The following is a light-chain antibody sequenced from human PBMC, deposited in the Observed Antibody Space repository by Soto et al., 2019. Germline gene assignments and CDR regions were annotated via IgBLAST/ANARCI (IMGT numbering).Light chain of an antibody. Sequence: EIVMPQSPATLSVSPGESVTLSCRASQSVSAYLAWYPQKPGQATRLLIYGASTRATGIPARFSGSGSGTEFTLTISSLQSEDSAVYHWQQYRGWPLVTFGGGTKVEI. CDR2: GAS. V-gene: IGKV3-15*01. CDR1: QSVSAY. CDR3: QQYRGWPLVT. J-gene: IGKJ4*01.